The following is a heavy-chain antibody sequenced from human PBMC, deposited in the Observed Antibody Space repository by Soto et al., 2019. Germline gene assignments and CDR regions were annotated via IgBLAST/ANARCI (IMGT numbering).Heavy chain of an antibody. J-gene: IGHJ3*01. Sequence: QVRLQEWGPGLVRPSQTLSLKCSVSGGSITTGGRYWSWIRQLPGKGLEWIGDIYYSGNTYYNASLKRRVTTSVEAANNQFSLKLSSVTAADTAVYYCAQALVFTGGDGFELWGQGRLFTVSS. CDR2: IYYSGNT. D-gene: IGHD1-1*01. CDR1: GGSITTGGRY. V-gene: IGHV4-31*02. CDR3: AQALVFTGGDGFEL.